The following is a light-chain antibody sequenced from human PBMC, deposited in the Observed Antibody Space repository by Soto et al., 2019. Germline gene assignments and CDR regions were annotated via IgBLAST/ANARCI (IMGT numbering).Light chain of an antibody. V-gene: IGKV1-39*01. CDR2: AAS. J-gene: IGKJ5*01. CDR3: QQSYSTLIT. Sequence: DIQMTQSPSSLSASVGDRVTITCRASRSISSYLNWYQQKPGKAPKLLIYAASSLQGGVPSRFSGSGSGTDFTLTISSLQPEDFATYYCQQSYSTLITFGQGTRLEIK. CDR1: RSISSY.